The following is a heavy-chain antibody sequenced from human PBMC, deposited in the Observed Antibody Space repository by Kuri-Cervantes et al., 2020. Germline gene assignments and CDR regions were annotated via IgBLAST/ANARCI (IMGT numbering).Heavy chain of an antibody. CDR2: ISGGGGST. D-gene: IGHD6-19*01. CDR1: GFTFSSYA. V-gene: IGHV3-23*01. CDR3: AKAGPPAVQWLVYFDY. J-gene: IGHJ4*02. Sequence: GESLKISCAASGFTFSSYAMNWVRQAPGKGLEWVSGISGGGGSTYYAASVKGRFTISRDNSKNTLHLQMNSLRAEDTAVYYCAKAGPPAVQWLVYFDYWGQGTLVTVSS.